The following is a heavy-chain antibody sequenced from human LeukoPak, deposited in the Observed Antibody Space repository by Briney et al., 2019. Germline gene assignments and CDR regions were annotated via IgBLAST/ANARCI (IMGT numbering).Heavy chain of an antibody. Sequence: PSETLSLTCAVSGGSISSYYWSRIRQPPGKGLEWIGDIYYSGSTNYNPSLKSRVTISVDTSKNQFSLRLSSVTAADTAVYYSARLASGSYGPLTPFDYWGRGTLVTVSS. J-gene: IGHJ4*02. CDR2: IYYSGST. CDR1: GGSISSYY. D-gene: IGHD1-26*01. V-gene: IGHV4-59*08. CDR3: ARLASGSYGPLTPFDY.